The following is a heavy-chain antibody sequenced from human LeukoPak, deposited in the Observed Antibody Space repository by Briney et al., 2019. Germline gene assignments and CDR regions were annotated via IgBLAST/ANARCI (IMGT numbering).Heavy chain of an antibody. V-gene: IGHV4-34*01. Sequence: TSETLSLTCAVYGGSFGGYYWSWIRQPPGKGLEWIGEINHSGSTNYNPSLKSRVTISVDTSKNQFSLKLSSVTAADTAVYYCAGHWELGSGIDYWGQGTLVTVSS. CDR2: INHSGST. CDR3: AGHWELGSGIDY. D-gene: IGHD7-27*01. J-gene: IGHJ4*02. CDR1: GGSFGGYY.